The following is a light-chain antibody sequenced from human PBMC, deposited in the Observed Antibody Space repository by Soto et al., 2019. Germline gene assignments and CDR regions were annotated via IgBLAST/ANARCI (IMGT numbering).Light chain of an antibody. CDR2: DAS. Sequence: TQSPSTLSLSPGERATLTCGASQSVSHFLAWYQQKPGQAPRLLIYDASNRATGIPARFSGSGSGTDFTLTISSLEPEDFAVYYCQQRSNWPPWTFGQGTKVDIK. V-gene: IGKV3-11*01. CDR1: QSVSHF. CDR3: QQRSNWPPWT. J-gene: IGKJ1*01.